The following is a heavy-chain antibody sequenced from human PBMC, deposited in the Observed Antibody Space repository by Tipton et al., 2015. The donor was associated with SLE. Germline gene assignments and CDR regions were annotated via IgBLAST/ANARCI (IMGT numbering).Heavy chain of an antibody. Sequence: SLRLSCAASGFTVSSNEMSWVRQAPGKGLEWVSSISGGSTYYADSRKGRFTISRDNAKNSLYLQMNSLRAEDTALYYCAKGSVLFDYWGQGTLVTVSS. CDR1: GFTVSSNE. V-gene: IGHV3-38-3*01. CDR2: ISGGST. J-gene: IGHJ4*02. D-gene: IGHD6-6*01. CDR3: AKGSVLFDY.